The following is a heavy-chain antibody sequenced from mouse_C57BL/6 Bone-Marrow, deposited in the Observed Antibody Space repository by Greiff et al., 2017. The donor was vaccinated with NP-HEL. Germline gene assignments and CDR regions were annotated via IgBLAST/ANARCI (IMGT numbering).Heavy chain of an antibody. V-gene: IGHV1-74*01. CDR3: AITTMVTTKGFAD. Sequence: VQLQQSGAELVKPGASVKVSCKASGYTFTSYWMPWVKQRPGQGLEWIGRIHPSDSDTHYNQKFKGKATLTVAKSFSIAYMQPSSLTAEDSAVYYCAITTMVTTKGFADWGKGTLVTVSA. D-gene: IGHD2-2*01. CDR2: IHPSDSDT. J-gene: IGHJ3*01. CDR1: GYTFTSYW.